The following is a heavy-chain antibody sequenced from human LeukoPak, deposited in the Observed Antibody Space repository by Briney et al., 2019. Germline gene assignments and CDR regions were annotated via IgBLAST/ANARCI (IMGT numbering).Heavy chain of an antibody. V-gene: IGHV4-30-4*01. CDR2: IYYSGST. CDR3: ATQSRLYDAFDI. Sequence: SQTLSLTCTVSGGSISSGDYYWSWIRQPPGKGLAWIGYIYYSGSTYYNPSLKSRVTISVDTSKNHFSLKLSSVTAADTAVYYCATQSRLYDAFDIWGQGTMVTVSS. CDR1: GGSISSGDYY. D-gene: IGHD4/OR15-4a*01. J-gene: IGHJ3*02.